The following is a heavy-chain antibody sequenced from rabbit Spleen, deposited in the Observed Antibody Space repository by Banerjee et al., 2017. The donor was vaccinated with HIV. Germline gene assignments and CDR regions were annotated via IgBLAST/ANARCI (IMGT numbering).Heavy chain of an antibody. CDR2: IGASSGST. Sequence: QEQLVESGGGLVQPEGSLTLTCTASGFSFSNYYYMCWVRQAPGKGLEWIGCIGASSGSTYYASWAKGRFTITRSTSLNTVTLQLNSLTAADTATYFCARATYGYGGYFGYFGLWGPGTLVTVS. CDR1: GFSFSNYYY. V-gene: IGHV1S43*01. D-gene: IGHD6-1*01. CDR3: ARATYGYGGYFGYFGL. J-gene: IGHJ6*01.